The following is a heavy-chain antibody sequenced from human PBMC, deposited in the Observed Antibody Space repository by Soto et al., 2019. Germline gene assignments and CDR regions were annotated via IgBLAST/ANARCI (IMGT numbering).Heavy chain of an antibody. D-gene: IGHD3-3*01. V-gene: IGHV3-23*01. Sequence: EVQLLESGGGLVQPGGSLRLSCAASGFTFSSYAMSWVRQAPGKGLEWVSAISGSGGSTYYADSVKGRFTISRDNSKNTLYLQMNSLRAEDTAVYYCARGSGLLYSQYWYFDLWGRGTLVTVSS. J-gene: IGHJ2*01. CDR3: ARGSGLLYSQYWYFDL. CDR2: ISGSGGST. CDR1: GFTFSSYA.